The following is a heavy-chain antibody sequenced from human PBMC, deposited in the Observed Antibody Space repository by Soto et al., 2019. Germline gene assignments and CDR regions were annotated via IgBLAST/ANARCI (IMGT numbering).Heavy chain of an antibody. CDR1: GFTFSSYA. Sequence: GGSLRLSCAASGFTFSSYAMHWVRQAPGKGLEWVAVISYDGSNKYYADSVKGRFTISRDNSKNTLYLQMNSLRAEDTAVYYCARTTPPFDWFPPVPFDYWGQGTLVTVSS. D-gene: IGHD3-9*01. CDR2: ISYDGSNK. J-gene: IGHJ4*02. CDR3: ARTTPPFDWFPPVPFDY. V-gene: IGHV3-30-3*01.